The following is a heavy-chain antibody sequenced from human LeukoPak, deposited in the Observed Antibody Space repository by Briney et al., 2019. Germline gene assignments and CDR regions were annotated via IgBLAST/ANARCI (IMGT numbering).Heavy chain of an antibody. CDR2: IGASGADT. CDR1: GFSFSTYA. CDR3: AKDGIVVIERVAARLDY. D-gene: IGHD3-22*01. J-gene: IGHJ4*02. Sequence: PGGSLRLSCAASGFSFSTYAMNWVRRAPGKGLEWVSTIGASGADTFYADSVKGRFTISRDNSKNTLYLQMNNLRAEDTAIYYCAKDGIVVIERVAARLDYWGQEILVTVSS. V-gene: IGHV3-23*01.